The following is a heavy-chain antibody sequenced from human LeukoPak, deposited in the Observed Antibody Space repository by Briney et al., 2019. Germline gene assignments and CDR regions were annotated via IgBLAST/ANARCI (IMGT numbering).Heavy chain of an antibody. D-gene: IGHD3-9*01. CDR3: VRARYFDWYSAFDI. Sequence: AAVKLSFNSSAYTFTVYYIHMVRQPPGQGHELMGCINPNSSGTNYAQKFQGRVTITRDTSISTAYMDLRRVRSEDTALYYCVRARYFDWYSAFDIWGEGKMVTVSS. CDR2: INPNSSGT. J-gene: IGHJ3*02. V-gene: IGHV1-2*02. CDR1: AYTFTVYY.